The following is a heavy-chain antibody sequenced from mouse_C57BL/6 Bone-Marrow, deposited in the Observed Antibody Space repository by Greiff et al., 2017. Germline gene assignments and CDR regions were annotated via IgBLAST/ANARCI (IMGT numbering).Heavy chain of an antibody. Sequence: EVKLVESGPELVKPGASVKMSCKASGYTFTDYNMHWVKQSHGKSLEWIGYINPNNGGTSYNQKFKGKATLTVNTSSSTAYMELRSLTSEDSAVYYCANDLLWLRRYYYAMDYWGQGTSVTVSS. V-gene: IGHV1-22*01. J-gene: IGHJ4*01. CDR2: INPNNGGT. D-gene: IGHD2-2*01. CDR1: GYTFTDYN. CDR3: ANDLLWLRRYYYAMDY.